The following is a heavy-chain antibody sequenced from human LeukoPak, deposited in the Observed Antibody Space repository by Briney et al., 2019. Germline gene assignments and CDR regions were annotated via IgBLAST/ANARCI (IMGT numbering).Heavy chain of an antibody. CDR3: ARDMYYDILTGYFTYAFDI. CDR2: INSDGSST. CDR1: GFTFSSYW. J-gene: IGHJ3*02. V-gene: IGHV3-74*01. Sequence: GGSLRLSCAASGFTFSSYWMHWVRQAPGKGLVWVSRINSDGSSTIYAASVKGRFTISRDNAKNTLYLQMHSLRAEDTAVYYCARDMYYDILTGYFTYAFDIWGQGTMVTVSS. D-gene: IGHD3-9*01.